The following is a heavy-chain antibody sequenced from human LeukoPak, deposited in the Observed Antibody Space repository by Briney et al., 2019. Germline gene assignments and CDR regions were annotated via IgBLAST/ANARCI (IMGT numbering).Heavy chain of an antibody. J-gene: IGHJ6*03. D-gene: IGHD1-14*01. CDR3: ARDGTRRYMDV. CDR2: IYYSGST. V-gene: IGHV4-59*12. Sequence: PSETPSLTCTVSGGSTSSYYWSWIRQPPGKGLEWIGYIYYSGSTHYNPSLKSRVTISVDTSKNQFSLKLSSVTAADTAVYYCARDGTRRYMDVWGKGTTVTVSS. CDR1: GGSTSSYY.